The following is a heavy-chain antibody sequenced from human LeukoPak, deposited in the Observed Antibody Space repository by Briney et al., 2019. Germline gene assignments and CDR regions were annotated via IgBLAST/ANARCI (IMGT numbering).Heavy chain of an antibody. CDR2: IYTSGST. V-gene: IGHV4-4*07. Sequence: SSETLSLTCTVSGGSISSYYWSWIRQPAGKGLEWIGRIYTSGSTNYNPSLKSRVTMSVDTSKNQFSLKLSSVTAADTAVYYCARGLRRGRNYYDTSPRGFQHWGQGTLVTVSS. J-gene: IGHJ1*01. D-gene: IGHD3-22*01. CDR1: GGSISSYY. CDR3: ARGLRRGRNYYDTSPRGFQH.